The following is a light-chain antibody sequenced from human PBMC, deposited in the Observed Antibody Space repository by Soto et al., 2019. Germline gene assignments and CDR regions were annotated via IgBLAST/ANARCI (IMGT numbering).Light chain of an antibody. CDR2: DAS. CDR1: QGISSY. CDR3: QQVNVYPST. Sequence: MQFTQSPSSLSSSVGDRVTITCRCSQGISSYLGWYQQKPGKAPNLLIYDASTLHSGVPSRFSGGGSGTDFTLTISSLQPEDFATYYCQQVNVYPSTFGGGTKVDIK. J-gene: IGKJ4*01. V-gene: IGKV1-9*01.